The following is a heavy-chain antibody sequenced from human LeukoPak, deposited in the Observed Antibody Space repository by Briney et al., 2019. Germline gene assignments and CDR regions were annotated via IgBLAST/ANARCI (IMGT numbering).Heavy chain of an antibody. CDR1: GYTFTGYY. J-gene: IGHJ4*02. CDR2: INPNSGGP. D-gene: IGHD2-15*01. V-gene: IGHV1-2*02. Sequence: ASVKVSCKASGYTFTGYYMHWVRQPPGQGLEWMGWINPNSGGPYYVQKFQGRVTMTRDTSISTAYMELSRLTFDDTAVYYCASGYCTGASCQPGYWGQGTLVTVSS. CDR3: ASGYCTGASCQPGY.